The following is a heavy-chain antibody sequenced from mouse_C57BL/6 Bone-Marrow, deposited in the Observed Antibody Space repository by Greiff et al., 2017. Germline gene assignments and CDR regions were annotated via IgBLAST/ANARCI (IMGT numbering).Heavy chain of an antibody. D-gene: IGHD2-4*01. V-gene: IGHV1-72*01. Sequence: QVQLQQPGAELVQPGASVKLSCTASGFTFTSYWMNWVQQTPGRGLEWIGRLDTNSGGTTYNEKFTSKATLTVDKPSSTADMQLSSLASEDSAVYYCARGLRAYWGQGTLVTVSA. CDR3: ARGLRAY. CDR2: LDTNSGGT. J-gene: IGHJ3*01. CDR1: GFTFTSYW.